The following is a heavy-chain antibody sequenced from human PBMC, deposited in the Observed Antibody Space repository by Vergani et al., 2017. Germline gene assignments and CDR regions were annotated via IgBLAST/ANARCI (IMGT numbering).Heavy chain of an antibody. CDR1: GFTFDDYA. CDR2: ISWNSGSI. J-gene: IGHJ6*03. Sequence: EVQLVESGGGLVQPGRSLRLSCAASGFTFDDYAMHWVRQAPGKGLEWVSGISWNSGSIGYADSVKGRFTISRDNAKNSLYLQMNSLRAEDTALYYCAKSGVGYDCWSGSPGHYMDVWGKGTTVTVSS. V-gene: IGHV3-9*01. CDR3: AKSGVGYDCWSGSPGHYMDV. D-gene: IGHD3-3*01.